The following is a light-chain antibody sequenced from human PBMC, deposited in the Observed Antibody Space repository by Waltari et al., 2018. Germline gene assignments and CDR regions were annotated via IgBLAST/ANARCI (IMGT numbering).Light chain of an antibody. J-gene: IGLJ1*01. CDR2: DVS. Sequence: QSALTQPRSVSGSPGQSVTLPCPGTSSDVGGYNYVSWYQQHPGKAPKLMIYDVSKRPSGVPDRFSGSKSGNTASLTISGLQAEDEADYYCCSYAGSHYVFGTGTKVTVL. CDR1: SSDVGGYNY. V-gene: IGLV2-11*01. CDR3: CSYAGSHYV.